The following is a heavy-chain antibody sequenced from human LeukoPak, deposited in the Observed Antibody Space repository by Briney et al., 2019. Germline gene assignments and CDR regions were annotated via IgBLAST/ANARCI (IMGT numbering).Heavy chain of an antibody. CDR1: GGSISSGSYY. V-gene: IGHV4-61*10. Sequence: SETLSLTCTVSGGSISSGSYYWSWIRQPAGKGLEWIGYIYYSGSTNYNPSLKSRVTISVDTSKNQFSLKLSSVTAADTAVYYCARGGGEGAITRYYYYYMDVWGKGTTVTVSS. CDR3: ARGGGEGAITRYYYYYMDV. J-gene: IGHJ6*03. CDR2: IYYSGST. D-gene: IGHD1-26*01.